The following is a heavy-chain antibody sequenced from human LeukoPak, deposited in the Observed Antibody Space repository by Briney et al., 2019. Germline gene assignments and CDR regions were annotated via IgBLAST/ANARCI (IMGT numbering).Heavy chain of an antibody. J-gene: IGHJ6*02. CDR3: ARVNPVNPYYYYYGMDV. V-gene: IGHV3-74*01. D-gene: IGHD4-17*01. Sequence: PGGSLRLSCAASGFTFSSYWMNWVRHAPGKGLVWVSRIASDGSSTTYADSVKGRFSISRDNAKNTLYLQMNSPRVEDTAVYYCARVNPVNPYYYYYGMDVWGQGTTVTVSS. CDR2: IASDGSST. CDR1: GFTFSSYW.